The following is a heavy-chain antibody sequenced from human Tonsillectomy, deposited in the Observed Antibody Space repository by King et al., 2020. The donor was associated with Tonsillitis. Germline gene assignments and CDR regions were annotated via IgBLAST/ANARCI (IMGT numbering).Heavy chain of an antibody. D-gene: IGHD3-22*01. CDR3: AKGEDYYDSSAYFFDY. CDR1: GFTFTFYA. Sequence: VQLVESGGALVQPGGSLRLSCAASGFTFTFYAMSWVRQAPGKGLEWVSTISSSVGRTYYADSVKGRLTISRDNSKNTLYLQVSSLRAEDTAVYFCAKGEDYYDSSAYFFDYWGQGTLVTV. J-gene: IGHJ4*02. CDR2: ISSSVGRT. V-gene: IGHV3-23*04.